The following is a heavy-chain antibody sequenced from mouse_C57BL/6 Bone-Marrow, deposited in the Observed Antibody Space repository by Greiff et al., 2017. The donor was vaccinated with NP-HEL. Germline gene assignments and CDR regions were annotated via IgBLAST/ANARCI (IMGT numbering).Heavy chain of an antibody. J-gene: IGHJ3*01. CDR3: EREGTGFAC. V-gene: IGHV1-81*01. CDR2: LNPSSGNN. D-gene: IGHD3-3*01. CDR1: GYTFTSYG. Sequence: QVQLKESGAELVRPGASVKLSCKASGYTFTSYGISWVKQRPGKGLEWLGELNPSSGNNYYNAKFKGQATMTATTSSNTAYMELRSLTSECSAVYFCEREGTGFACWGQGTLVTVSA.